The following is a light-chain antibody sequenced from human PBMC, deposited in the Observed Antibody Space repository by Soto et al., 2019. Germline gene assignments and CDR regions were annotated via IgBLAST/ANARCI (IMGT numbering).Light chain of an antibody. CDR2: EVS. CDR1: SSDVGGYNY. CDR3: QSYDDINLWV. Sequence: QSALTQPPSASGSPGQSVTISCTGTSSDVGGYNYVSWYQQHPGKAPKLMIYEVSKRPSGVPDRFSGSKSGNTASLTVSGLETEDEADYYCQSYDDINLWVFGGGTKLTVL. V-gene: IGLV2-8*01. J-gene: IGLJ3*02.